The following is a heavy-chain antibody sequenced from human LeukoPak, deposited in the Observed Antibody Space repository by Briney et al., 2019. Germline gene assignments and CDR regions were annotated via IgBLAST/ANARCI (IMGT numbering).Heavy chain of an antibody. D-gene: IGHD1-26*01. V-gene: IGHV4-4*07. Sequence: SETLSLTCTVSGGSISSYYWSWIRQPAGKGLEWIGSIYTSGSTNYNPSLKSRVTMSVDTSKNQFSLKLSSVTAADTAVYYCARDRGLGAHNWFDPWGQGTLVTVSS. CDR1: GGSISSYY. J-gene: IGHJ5*02. CDR2: IYTSGST. CDR3: ARDRGLGAHNWFDP.